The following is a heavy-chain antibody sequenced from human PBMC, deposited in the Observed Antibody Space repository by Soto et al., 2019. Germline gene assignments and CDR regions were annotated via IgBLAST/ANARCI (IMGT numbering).Heavy chain of an antibody. J-gene: IGHJ3*02. CDR2: ISGSGGST. Sequence: GGSLRXSCAASGFTFSSYAMSWVRQAPGKGLEWVSAISGSGGSTYYADSVKGRFTISRDNSKNTLYLQMNSLRAEDTAVYYCAKGRFWGPDAFDIWGQGTMVTVSS. D-gene: IGHD3-16*01. CDR3: AKGRFWGPDAFDI. CDR1: GFTFSSYA. V-gene: IGHV3-23*01.